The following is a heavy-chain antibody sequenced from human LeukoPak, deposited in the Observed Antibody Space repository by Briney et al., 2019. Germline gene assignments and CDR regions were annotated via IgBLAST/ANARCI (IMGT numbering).Heavy chain of an antibody. CDR3: ARDRVGDY. CDR2: ISSSGTYI. V-gene: IGHV3-21*01. CDR1: GFTFSTYN. J-gene: IGHJ4*02. Sequence: PGGSLRLSCAASGFTFSTYNMNWVRQAPGKGLEWVSSISSSGTYIYYADSVRGRFTISRDNAKNSLYLQMNSLRAEDTAVYYCARDRVGDYWGQGTLVTVSS.